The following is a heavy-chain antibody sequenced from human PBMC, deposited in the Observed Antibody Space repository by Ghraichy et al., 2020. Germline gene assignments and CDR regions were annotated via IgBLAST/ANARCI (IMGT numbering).Heavy chain of an antibody. D-gene: IGHD3-10*01. CDR1: GFSFSDYS. CDR3: AKNVRSGTYSPLDS. V-gene: IGHV3-48*01. J-gene: IGHJ4*02. Sequence: GGSLRLSCEGSGFSFSDYSMIWVRLTPRKALEWVSYITGSSITIFYTDSVKGRFTISRDNAKNSLYLQMNSLRAEDTAVYYCAKNVRSGTYSPLDSWGQGTLLTVSS. CDR2: ITGSSITI.